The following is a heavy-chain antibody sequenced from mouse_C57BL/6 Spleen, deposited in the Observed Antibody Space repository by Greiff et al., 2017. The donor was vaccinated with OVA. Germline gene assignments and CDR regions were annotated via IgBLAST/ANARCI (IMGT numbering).Heavy chain of an antibody. CDR2: IDPEDGET. V-gene: IGHV14-2*01. Sequence: VQLQQSGAELVKPGASVKLSCTASGFNITDYYMHWVKQRTEQGLEWIGRIDPEDGETKYAPKFQGKATITADTSSNTAYLQLSSLTSEDTAVYYCARAYSNYEAWCAYWGQGTLVTVSA. D-gene: IGHD2-5*01. CDR1: GFNITDYY. CDR3: ARAYSNYEAWCAY. J-gene: IGHJ3*01.